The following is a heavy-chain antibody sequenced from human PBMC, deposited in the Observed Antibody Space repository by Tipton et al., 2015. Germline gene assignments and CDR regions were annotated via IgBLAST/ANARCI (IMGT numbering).Heavy chain of an antibody. CDR3: ARAQGDTIFGVVINYYYGLDV. D-gene: IGHD3-3*01. Sequence: GSLRLSCAASGFTFSTHAMNWVRQAPGMGLEWVSSISFSGTTTFYADSVEGRFTISRDNSQNTLYLHMDSLRAADTAMYYCARAQGDTIFGVVINYYYGLDVWGQGTTVTVSS. CDR1: GFTFSTHA. CDR2: ISFSGTTT. J-gene: IGHJ6*02. V-gene: IGHV3-23*01.